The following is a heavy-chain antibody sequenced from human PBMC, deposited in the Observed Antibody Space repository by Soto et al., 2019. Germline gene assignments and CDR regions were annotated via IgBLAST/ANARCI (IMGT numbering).Heavy chain of an antibody. Sequence: ASVKVSCKASGYTFTSYGISWVRQAPGQGLEWMGWISAFFGNSNYAQKLQGRVTMTADESTSTAYSELSSLRSEDTSVYYCARMKLGEFDYWGQGTLVTVSS. V-gene: IGHV1-18*01. D-gene: IGHD6-6*01. J-gene: IGHJ4*02. CDR2: ISAFFGNS. CDR3: ARMKLGEFDY. CDR1: GYTFTSYG.